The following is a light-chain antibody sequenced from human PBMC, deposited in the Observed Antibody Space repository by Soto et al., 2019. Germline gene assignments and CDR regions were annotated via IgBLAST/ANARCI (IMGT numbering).Light chain of an antibody. V-gene: IGKV3-11*01. CDR2: DAS. CDR1: QDINNF. J-gene: IGKJ2*01. Sequence: EIVLAQSPATLSLSPGERATLSCRASQDINNFLAWYQQRPGQAPRLLIYDASNRATGIPARFSGSGSGTDFTLTIVGLEPEDFAIYYCQQRASWPPFTFGQGTKLEV. CDR3: QQRASWPPFT.